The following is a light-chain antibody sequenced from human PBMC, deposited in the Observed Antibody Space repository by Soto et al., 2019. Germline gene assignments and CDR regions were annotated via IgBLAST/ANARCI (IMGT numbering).Light chain of an antibody. Sequence: EIVLTQSPATLSLSPGERATLSCRASESISSYLAWYQQKPGQAPRLLIFDASNRATGIPPRFSGSGSGTDFTLSISSLEPEDFAVYYCHQRTNWPGTFGQGTKVEIK. V-gene: IGKV3-11*01. CDR2: DAS. CDR1: ESISSY. CDR3: HQRTNWPGT. J-gene: IGKJ1*01.